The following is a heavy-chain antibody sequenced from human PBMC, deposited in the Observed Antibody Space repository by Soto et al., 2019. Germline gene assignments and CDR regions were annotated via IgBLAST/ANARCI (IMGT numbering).Heavy chain of an antibody. CDR1: GGSLSSYY. CDR2: IYYSGST. D-gene: IGHD2-15*01. CDR3: ASGGVTNWFDP. Sequence: PSETLSLTCTVSGGSLSSYYWSWIRQPPGKGLEWIGYIYYSGSTNYNPSLKSRVTISIDTSKNQFSLKLSSVTAADTAVYYCASGGVTNWFDPWGQGTLVNVSS. J-gene: IGHJ5*02. V-gene: IGHV4-59*01.